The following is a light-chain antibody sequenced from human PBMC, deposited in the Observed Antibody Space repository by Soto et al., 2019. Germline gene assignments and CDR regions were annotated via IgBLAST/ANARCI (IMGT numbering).Light chain of an antibody. Sequence: EIVMTQSPATLSVSPGERATLSCRASQSVSSNLAWYQQKPGQAPRLLIYGASTRATSIPARFSGSGSGTKFNLTISSLQSEDFAVYYCQQNNNWPTFGQGTRVDIK. CDR3: QQNNNWPT. V-gene: IGKV3-15*01. CDR2: GAS. CDR1: QSVSSN. J-gene: IGKJ1*01.